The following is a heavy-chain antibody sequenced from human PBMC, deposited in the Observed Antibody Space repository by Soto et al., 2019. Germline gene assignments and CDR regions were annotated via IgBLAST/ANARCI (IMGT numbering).Heavy chain of an antibody. CDR1: GDSISNSRFY. Sequence: LSLTCSVSGDSISNSRFYWAWIRQPPGEGLEWIGYIYYSGSTYYNPSLKSRVTISVDTSKNQFSLKLSSVTAADTAVYYCARGLYYYDSSGPFDYWGQGTLVTVSS. CDR3: ARGLYYYDSSGPFDY. V-gene: IGHV4-31*03. J-gene: IGHJ4*02. D-gene: IGHD3-22*01. CDR2: IYYSGST.